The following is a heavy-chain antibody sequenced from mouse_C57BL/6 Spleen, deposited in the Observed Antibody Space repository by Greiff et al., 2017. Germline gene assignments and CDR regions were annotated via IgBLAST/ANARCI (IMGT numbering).Heavy chain of an antibody. CDR3: SKESYGSCHWYVDV. V-gene: IGHV2-3*01. Sequence: VQLQESGPGLVAPSQSLSITCTVSGFSLTSYGVSWVRQPPGKGLEWLGVIWGDGSTNYHSALISRLRLSNDNSKRQVFFKLNSLQTDYTATYDCSKESYGSCHWYVDVWGTGTTVTVAS. CDR1: GFSLTSYG. CDR2: IWGDGST. D-gene: IGHD1-1*01. J-gene: IGHJ1*03.